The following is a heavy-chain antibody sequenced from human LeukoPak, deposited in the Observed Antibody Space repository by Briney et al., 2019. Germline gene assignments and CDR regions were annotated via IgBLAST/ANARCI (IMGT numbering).Heavy chain of an antibody. V-gene: IGHV3-66*01. CDR2: IYSGGST. J-gene: IGHJ4*02. D-gene: IGHD5-24*01. CDR1: GFTVSSNY. Sequence: PGGSLRLSCAASGFTVSSNYMSWVRQAPGKGLEWVSVIYSGGSTYYADSVKGRFTISRDNSKNTLYLQMNSLRAEDTAVYYCASNTLRVEMATIKIDDYWGQGTLVTVSS. CDR3: ASNTLRVEMATIKIDDY.